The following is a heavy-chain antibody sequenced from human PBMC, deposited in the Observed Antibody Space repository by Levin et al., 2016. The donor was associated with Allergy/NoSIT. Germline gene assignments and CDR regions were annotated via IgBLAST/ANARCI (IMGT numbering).Heavy chain of an antibody. CDR3: AKFVVVPIGMRNEYLQQ. J-gene: IGHJ1*01. V-gene: IGHV3-23*01. Sequence: GGSLRLSCAASGFSFSNYAMTWVRQAPGKEPEWLAAITDNGYHTYYADSMGGRFTISRDNSKNMAYLQINSLRAEDTAVYYCAKFVVVPIGMRNEYLQQWGQGTLVTVSS. D-gene: IGHD2-2*01. CDR1: GFSFSNYA. CDR2: ITDNGYHT.